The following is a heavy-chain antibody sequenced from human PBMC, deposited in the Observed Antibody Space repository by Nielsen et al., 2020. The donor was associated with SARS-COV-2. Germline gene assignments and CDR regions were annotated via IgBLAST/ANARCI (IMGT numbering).Heavy chain of an antibody. CDR1: GFTFSDHY. Sequence: EGSLRLSCAASGFTFSDHYMDWVRQAPGKGLEWVGRTRNKANSYTTEYAASVKGRFTISRDDSKNSLYLQMNSLKTEDTAVYYCARRKSSSWYDYFDYWGQGTLVTVSS. CDR3: ARRKSSSWYDYFDY. D-gene: IGHD6-13*01. CDR2: TRNKANSYTT. J-gene: IGHJ4*02. V-gene: IGHV3-72*01.